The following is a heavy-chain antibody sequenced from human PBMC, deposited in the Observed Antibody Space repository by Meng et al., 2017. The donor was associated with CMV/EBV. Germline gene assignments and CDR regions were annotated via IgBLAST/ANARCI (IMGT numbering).Heavy chain of an antibody. CDR1: GGSFSGYY. Sequence: SQIPSLTRAVYGGSFSGYYWSWIRQPPGKGLEWIGEINHSGSTNYNPPLKSRVTISVDTSKNQFSLKLSSVTAADTAVYYCARGDPVLRFLEWLPRYYGMDVWGQGTTVTVSS. D-gene: IGHD3-3*01. V-gene: IGHV4-34*01. CDR2: INHSGST. J-gene: IGHJ6*02. CDR3: ARGDPVLRFLEWLPRYYGMDV.